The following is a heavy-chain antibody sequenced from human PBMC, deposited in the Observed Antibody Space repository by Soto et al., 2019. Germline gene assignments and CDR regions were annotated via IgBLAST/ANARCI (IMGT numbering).Heavy chain of an antibody. V-gene: IGHV3-15*07. J-gene: IGHJ4*02. Sequence: EVQLVESGGGLVKPGGSLRLSCAASGFTFSNAWMNWVRQAPGKGLEWVGRIKSKTDGGTTDYAAPVKGRFTISRDDSKNTLYLQMNSLKTEDTAVYYCTTDRAITIFGVVTHFDYWGQGTLVTVSS. CDR2: IKSKTDGGTT. CDR3: TTDRAITIFGVVTHFDY. CDR1: GFTFSNAW. D-gene: IGHD3-3*01.